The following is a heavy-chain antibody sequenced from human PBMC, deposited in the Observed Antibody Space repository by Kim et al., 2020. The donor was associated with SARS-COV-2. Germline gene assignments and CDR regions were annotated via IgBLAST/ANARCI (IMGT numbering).Heavy chain of an antibody. CDR1: GGTFSSYA. CDR3: ARGLGYCSSTSCYPFGY. J-gene: IGHJ4*02. V-gene: IGHV1-69*13. D-gene: IGHD2-2*01. Sequence: SVKVSCKASGGTFSSYAISWVRQAPGQGLEWMGGIIPIFGTANYAQKFQGRVTITADESTSTAYMELSSLRSEDTAVYYCARGLGYCSSTSCYPFGYWGQGTLVTVSS. CDR2: IIPIFGTA.